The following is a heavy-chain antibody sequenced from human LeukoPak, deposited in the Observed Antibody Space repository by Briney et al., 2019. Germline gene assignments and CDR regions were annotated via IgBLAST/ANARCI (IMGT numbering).Heavy chain of an antibody. CDR3: ARDGGSSWFDY. J-gene: IGHJ4*02. Sequence: GGSLRHSCSASGFTFSSYAMHWVRQAPGKGLEWVAVISYDGSNKYYADSVKGRFTISRDNSKNTLYLQMNSLRAEDTAVYYCARDGGSSWFDYWGQGTLVTVSS. CDR1: GFTFSSYA. CDR2: ISYDGSNK. V-gene: IGHV3-30-3*01. D-gene: IGHD6-13*01.